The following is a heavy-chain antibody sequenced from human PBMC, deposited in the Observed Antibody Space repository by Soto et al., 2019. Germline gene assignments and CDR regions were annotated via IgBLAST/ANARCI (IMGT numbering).Heavy chain of an antibody. CDR1: GFTFSSYS. CDR2: ISSSSSTI. J-gene: IGHJ6*02. V-gene: IGHV3-48*02. Sequence: GGSLRLSCAASGFTFSSYSMNWVRQAPGKGLEWVSYISSSSSTIYYADSVKGRFTISRDNAKNSLYLQMNSLRDEDTAVYYCARALSDYGGNTYYYGMDVWGQWTTVTVSS. CDR3: ARALSDYGGNTYYYGMDV. D-gene: IGHD4-17*01.